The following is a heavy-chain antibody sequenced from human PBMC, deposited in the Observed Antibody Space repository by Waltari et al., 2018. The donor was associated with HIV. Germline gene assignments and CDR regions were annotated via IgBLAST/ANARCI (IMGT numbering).Heavy chain of an antibody. CDR2: FSPLLNRP. CDR1: GSSLDNPV. V-gene: IGHV1-69*15. D-gene: IGHD3-22*01. CDR3: AARDNSGYRGFYFYAMNV. Sequence: QVRLVQSGAGVKKPGSSVKVSCRLSGSSLDNPVTTWVRQAPGQGLEWMGNFSPLLNRPNLAHRFGDRVSLTADESSNTVYLELLSLTFDDTAVYFCAARDNSGYRGFYFYAMNVWGRGTTVVVS. J-gene: IGHJ6*02.